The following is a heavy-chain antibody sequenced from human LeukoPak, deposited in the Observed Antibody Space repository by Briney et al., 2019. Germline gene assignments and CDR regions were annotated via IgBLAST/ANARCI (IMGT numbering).Heavy chain of an antibody. V-gene: IGHV3-48*03. D-gene: IGHD1-1*01. CDR3: ARDQNWSPDW. CDR2: INGRGNTK. J-gene: IGHJ4*02. CDR1: GFTFSTYE. Sequence: GGSLRLSCAASGFTFSTYEMNWVRQAPGKGLEWVSYINGRGNTKHYSDSVKGRFTVSRDNAKNSLYLQMNSLRAEDTAMYYCARDQNWSPDWWGQGTLVTVSS.